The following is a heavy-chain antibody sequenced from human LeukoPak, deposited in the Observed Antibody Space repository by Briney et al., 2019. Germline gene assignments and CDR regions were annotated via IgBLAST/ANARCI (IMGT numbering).Heavy chain of an antibody. CDR1: GGSISTSHW. CDR3: ARAWDCTNGVCYSVGDAFDI. V-gene: IGHV4/OR15-8*01. Sequence: SETLSLTCGVSGGSISTSHWWSWVRQAPGKGLEWIGEIYHSGSTNYNPSLKSRVTISVGTSKNQFSLRLSSVTAADTAVYYCARAWDCTNGVCYSVGDAFDIWGQGTMVTVSS. J-gene: IGHJ3*02. CDR2: IYHSGST. D-gene: IGHD2-8*01.